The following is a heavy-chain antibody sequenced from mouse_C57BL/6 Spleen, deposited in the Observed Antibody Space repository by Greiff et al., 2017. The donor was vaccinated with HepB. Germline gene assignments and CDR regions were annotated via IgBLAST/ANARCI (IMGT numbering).Heavy chain of an antibody. CDR3: TLRAMDY. CDR1: GFTFSSYA. J-gene: IGHJ4*01. Sequence: DVKLQESGEGLVKPGGSLKLSCAASGFTFSSYAMSWVRQTPEKRLEWVAYISSGGDYIYYADTVKGRFTISRDNARNTLYLQMSSLKSEDTAMYYCTLRAMDYWGQGTSVTVSS. CDR2: ISSGGDYI. V-gene: IGHV5-9-1*02.